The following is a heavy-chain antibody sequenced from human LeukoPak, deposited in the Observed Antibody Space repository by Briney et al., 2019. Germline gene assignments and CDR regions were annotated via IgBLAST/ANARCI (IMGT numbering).Heavy chain of an antibody. J-gene: IGHJ4*02. CDR3: ASLTHYSSGWYGDFDY. CDR2: ISSSSSYI. D-gene: IGHD6-19*01. CDR1: GFTFSSYS. V-gene: IGHV3-21*01. Sequence: GGSLRLSCAASGFTFSSYSMNWVRQAPGKGLEWVSSISSSSSYIYYADSVKGRFTISRDNAKNSLYLQINSLRAEDTAVYYCASLTHYSSGWYGDFDYWGQGTLVTVSS.